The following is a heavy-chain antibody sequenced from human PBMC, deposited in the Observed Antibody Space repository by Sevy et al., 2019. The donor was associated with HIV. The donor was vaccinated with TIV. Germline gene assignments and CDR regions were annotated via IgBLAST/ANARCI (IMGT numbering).Heavy chain of an antibody. CDR1: GFTFGEYA. CDR2: IRSKTYGGTT. Sequence: GGSLRLSCTASGFTFGEYAMSWFRQAPGKGLEWVGFIRSKTYGGTTEYAAAVKGRFTISRDDSKSIAYLQMNSLKTEDTAMYYCSREGSEGSVAQPDAFGIWGQGTMVTVSS. J-gene: IGHJ3*02. V-gene: IGHV3-49*03. CDR3: SREGSEGSVAQPDAFGI. D-gene: IGHD6-19*01.